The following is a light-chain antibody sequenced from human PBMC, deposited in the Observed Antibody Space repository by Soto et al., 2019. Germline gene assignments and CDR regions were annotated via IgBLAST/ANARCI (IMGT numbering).Light chain of an antibody. J-gene: IGLJ3*02. V-gene: IGLV4-69*01. CDR3: QTWGTGIRV. Sequence: QSVLTQSPSASASLGASVKLTCTLSSGHSSYAIAWHQHHPEKGPRYLMKVNSDGSHYKGDGIPDRFSGSSSGAERYLTISSLQSEDEADYYCQTWGTGIRVFGGGTKVTVL. CDR2: VNSDGSH. CDR1: SGHSSYA.